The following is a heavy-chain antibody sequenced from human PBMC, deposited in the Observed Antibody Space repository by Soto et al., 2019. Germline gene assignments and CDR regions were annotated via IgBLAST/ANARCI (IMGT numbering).Heavy chain of an antibody. V-gene: IGHV1-58*01. CDR3: AAPSRYSYGYYYYYGMDV. CDR1: GFTFTSSA. CDR2: IVVGSGNT. Sequence: GASVKVSCKASGFTFTSSAVQWVRQARGQRLEWIGWIVVGSGNTNYAQKFQERVTITRDMSTSTAYMELSSLRSEDTAVYYCAAPSRYSYGYYYYYGMDVWGKGTTVTV. J-gene: IGHJ6*04. D-gene: IGHD5-18*01.